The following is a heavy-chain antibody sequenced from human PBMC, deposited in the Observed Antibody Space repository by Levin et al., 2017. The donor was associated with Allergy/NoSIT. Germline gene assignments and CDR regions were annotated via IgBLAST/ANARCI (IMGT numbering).Heavy chain of an antibody. CDR1: GGSISSGDYY. V-gene: IGHV4-30-4*01. CDR3: ARALPDIVATMYDY. Sequence: SETLSLTCTVSGGSISSGDYYWSWIRQPPGKGLEWIGYIYYSGSTYYNPSLKSRVTISVDTSKNQFSLKLSSVTAADTAVYYCARALPDIVATMYDYWGQGTLVTVSS. J-gene: IGHJ4*02. CDR2: IYYSGST. D-gene: IGHD5-12*01.